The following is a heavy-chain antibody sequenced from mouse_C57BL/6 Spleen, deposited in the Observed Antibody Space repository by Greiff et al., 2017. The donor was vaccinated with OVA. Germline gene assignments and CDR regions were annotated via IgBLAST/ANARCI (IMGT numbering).Heavy chain of an antibody. V-gene: IGHV1-50*01. D-gene: IGHD2-4*01. CDR3: ARRGLRAFDY. CDR2: IDPSDSYT. J-gene: IGHJ2*01. CDR1: GYTFTSYW. Sequence: QVQLQQPGAELVKPGASVKLSCKASGYTFTSYWMQWVKQRPGQGLEWIGEIDPSDSYTNYNQKFKGKATLTVDTSSSTAYMQLSSLTSGDSAVYYCARRGLRAFDYWGQGTTLTVSS.